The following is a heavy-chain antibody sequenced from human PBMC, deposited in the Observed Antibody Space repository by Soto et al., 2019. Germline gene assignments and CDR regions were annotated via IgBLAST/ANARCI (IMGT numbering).Heavy chain of an antibody. Sequence: QVQLQQWGAGLLKPSETLSLTCAVYGGSFSGYYWSWIRQPPGKGLEWIGEINHSGSTNYNPSLKTRVTLSVDTSKNQFSLKLSSVTAADTAVYYCARGDSGYEGEGFDYWGQGTLVTVSS. J-gene: IGHJ4*02. CDR2: INHSGST. V-gene: IGHV4-34*01. D-gene: IGHD5-12*01. CDR1: GGSFSGYY. CDR3: ARGDSGYEGEGFDY.